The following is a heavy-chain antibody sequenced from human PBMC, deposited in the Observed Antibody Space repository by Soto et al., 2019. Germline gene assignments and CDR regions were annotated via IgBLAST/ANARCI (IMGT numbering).Heavy chain of an antibody. V-gene: IGHV3-9*01. Sequence: EVQLVESGGGVVQPGRSLRLSCAASGFTFEDYAMHWVRQTPGKGLEWVSGISWNSGSIGYADSVKGRFTISRDNAKNSLYLQMNSLRPEDTAFYYCAKDAHSSGWYLATWGQGTLVTVSS. J-gene: IGHJ5*02. CDR3: AKDAHSSGWYLAT. CDR2: ISWNSGSI. D-gene: IGHD6-13*01. CDR1: GFTFEDYA.